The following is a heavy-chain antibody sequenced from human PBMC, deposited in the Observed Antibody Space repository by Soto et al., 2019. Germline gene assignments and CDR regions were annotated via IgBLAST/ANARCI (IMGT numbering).Heavy chain of an antibody. CDR1: GYTFSDFY. J-gene: IGHJ4*02. V-gene: IGHV1-2*02. Sequence: VKVSCKASGYTFSDFYIHWVRQAPGQGLEWMGWINPHTGGANYAQRFQGRVTMTRDTSISAAYMELSSLRSDDTAVYYCIGSKERRDHWGQGTLVTVSS. CDR2: INPHTGGA. D-gene: IGHD1-1*01. CDR3: IGSKERRDH.